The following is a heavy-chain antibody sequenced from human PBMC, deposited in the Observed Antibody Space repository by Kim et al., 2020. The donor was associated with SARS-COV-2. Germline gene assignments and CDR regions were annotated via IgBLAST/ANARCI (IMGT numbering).Heavy chain of an antibody. CDR2: ISYDGSNK. D-gene: IGHD3-22*01. Sequence: GGSLRLSCAASGFTFSSYAMHWVRQAPGKGLEWVAVISYDGSNKYYADSVKGRFTISRDNSKNTLYLQMNSLRAEDTAVYYCAREWRNYYDNGGYFDYWGQGTLVTVSS. J-gene: IGHJ4*02. CDR3: AREWRNYYDNGGYFDY. CDR1: GFTFSSYA. V-gene: IGHV3-30*04.